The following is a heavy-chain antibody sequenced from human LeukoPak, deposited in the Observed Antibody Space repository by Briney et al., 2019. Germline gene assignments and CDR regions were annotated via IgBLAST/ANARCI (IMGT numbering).Heavy chain of an antibody. CDR1: GGSFSDYY. D-gene: IGHD5-18*01. CDR2: INHSGST. V-gene: IGHV4-34*01. Sequence: PSETLSLTCAVYGGSFSDYYWTWIRQPPGKGLEWIGEINHSGSTNYNPSLKSRITISVDTSKNQFSLKLSSVTAADTAVYYCARGPSTYNYAYYFYMDVWGKGTTVTVS. CDR3: ARGPSTYNYAYYFYMDV. J-gene: IGHJ6*03.